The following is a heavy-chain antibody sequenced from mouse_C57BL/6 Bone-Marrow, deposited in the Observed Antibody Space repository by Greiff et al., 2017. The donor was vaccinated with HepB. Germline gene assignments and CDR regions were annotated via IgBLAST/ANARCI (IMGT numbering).Heavy chain of an antibody. Sequence: VKLVESGAELARPGASVKLSCKASGYTFTSYGISWVKQRTGQGLEWIGEIYPRSGNTYYNKKFKGKATLTADKSSSTAYMELRSLTSEDSAVYFCARRLRAWFAYWGQGTLVTVSA. D-gene: IGHD1-1*01. CDR2: IYPRSGNT. CDR3: ARRLRAWFAY. J-gene: IGHJ3*01. V-gene: IGHV1-81*01. CDR1: GYTFTSYG.